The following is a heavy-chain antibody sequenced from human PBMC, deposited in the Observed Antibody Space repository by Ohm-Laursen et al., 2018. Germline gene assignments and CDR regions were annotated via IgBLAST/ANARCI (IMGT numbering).Heavy chain of an antibody. CDR1: GFTFSRYG. CDR2: IWYDGSNQ. J-gene: IGHJ6*02. D-gene: IGHD6-13*01. CDR3: ARDDGIAAAGTGYYYGMDV. V-gene: IGHV3-33*01. Sequence: SLRLSCAASGFTFSRYGMHWVRQAPGKGLEWVAVIWYDGSNQYYADSMKGRFTISRDNSKNTLYLQMNSLRAEDTAVYYCARDDGIAAAGTGYYYGMDVWGQGTTVTVSS.